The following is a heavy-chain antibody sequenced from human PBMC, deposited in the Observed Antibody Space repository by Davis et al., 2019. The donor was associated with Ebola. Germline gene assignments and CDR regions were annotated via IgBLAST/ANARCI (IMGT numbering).Heavy chain of an antibody. Sequence: SVKVSCKASGGTFSSYAISWVRQAPGQGLEWMGGIIPIFGIANYAQKFQGRVTITADKSTSTAYMELSSLRSEDTAVYYCAAGSQAYSSGWYYFDYWGQGTLVTVSS. D-gene: IGHD6-19*01. V-gene: IGHV1-69*10. CDR2: IIPIFGIA. J-gene: IGHJ4*02. CDR1: GGTFSSYA. CDR3: AAGSQAYSSGWYYFDY.